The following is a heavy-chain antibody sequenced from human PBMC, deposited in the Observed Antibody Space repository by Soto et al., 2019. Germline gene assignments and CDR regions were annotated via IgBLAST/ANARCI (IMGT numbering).Heavy chain of an antibody. V-gene: IGHV4-4*02. CDR2: IYHGVST. CDR3: WTDRWGNYGLRQNFHY. Sequence: SETLSLTCAASGDSIRTTDCWSWVGQSPGKGLEWMGEIYHGVSTKYDPSLKRPVAISVYKSKNRLYLEMTSVTAADTAVYYCWTDRWGNYGLRQNFHYWGQGILVTVSS. D-gene: IGHD4-17*01. CDR1: GDSIRTTDC. J-gene: IGHJ4*02.